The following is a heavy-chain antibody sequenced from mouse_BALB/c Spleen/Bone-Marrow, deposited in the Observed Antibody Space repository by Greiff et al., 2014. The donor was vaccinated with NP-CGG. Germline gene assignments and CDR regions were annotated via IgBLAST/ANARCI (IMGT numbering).Heavy chain of an antibody. Sequence: VQLQQSGPELVKPGASVRISCTASGYTFTSYYIHWVKRRPGQGLEWIGWIYPGNVNTKYNEKFKGKATLTADTSSSTAYMQHSSLLCDDSTVDFCGEGGVSSEYAMDYWGQGTSVTVSS. J-gene: IGHJ4*01. CDR1: GYTFTSYY. D-gene: IGHD6-1*01. V-gene: IGHV1S56*01. CDR3: GEGGVSSEYAMDY. CDR2: IYPGNVNT.